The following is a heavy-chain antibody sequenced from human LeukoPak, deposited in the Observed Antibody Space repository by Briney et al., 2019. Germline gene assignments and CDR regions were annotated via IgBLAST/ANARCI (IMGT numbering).Heavy chain of an antibody. CDR2: IGTAGDT. CDR1: GFTSSDYD. J-gene: IGHJ4*02. D-gene: IGHD1-1*01. CDR3: ARVAKERVGGVYYFDY. Sequence: HPGGSLRLSCAASGFTSSDYDMHWVRQPTGKGLEWVAAIGTAGDTYYTGSVKGRFTISRENAKNSLYLQMNSLRAGDTAVYYCARVAKERVGGVYYFDYWGQGTLVTVSS. V-gene: IGHV3-13*01.